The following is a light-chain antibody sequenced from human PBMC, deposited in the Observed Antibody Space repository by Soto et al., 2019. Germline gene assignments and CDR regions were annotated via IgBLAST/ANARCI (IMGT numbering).Light chain of an antibody. CDR2: GAS. Sequence: ETVLTQSPGTVSLSPGESATLSCRASQSIGKSYLAWFQHKPGQAARLLIYGASTRATGIPDRFRGSGSGTDFTLTVSRLESEDFAVYYCQQYAESPLTFGGGTKVDIK. J-gene: IGKJ4*01. CDR3: QQYAESPLT. CDR1: QSIGKSY. V-gene: IGKV3-20*01.